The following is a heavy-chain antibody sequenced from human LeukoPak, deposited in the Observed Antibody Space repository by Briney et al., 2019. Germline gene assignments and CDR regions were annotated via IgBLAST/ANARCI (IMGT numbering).Heavy chain of an antibody. CDR2: IYYSGST. CDR1: GGSISSSSYY. CDR3: ARERYYDSSGYPSYYYMDV. V-gene: IGHV4-39*07. D-gene: IGHD3-22*01. Sequence: SETLSLTCTVSGGSISSSSYYWGWIRQPPGKGLEWIGSIYYSGSTYYNPSLKSRVTISVDTSKNQFSLKLSSVTAADTAVYYCARERYYDSSGYPSYYYMDVWGKGTTVTVSS. J-gene: IGHJ6*03.